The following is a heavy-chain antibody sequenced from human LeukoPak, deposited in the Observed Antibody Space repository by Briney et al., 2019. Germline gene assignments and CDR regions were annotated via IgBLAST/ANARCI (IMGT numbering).Heavy chain of an antibody. CDR1: GYTFTSYG. Sequence: ASVKVSFKASGYTFTSYGISWVRQAPGQGREWMGWISVYNGNTNYAQKLQGRVTMTTDTSTSTAYMELRSLRSDDTAVYYCARNCGGDCYTNWFDPWGQGTLVTVSS. CDR2: ISVYNGNT. D-gene: IGHD2-21*02. V-gene: IGHV1-18*01. CDR3: ARNCGGDCYTNWFDP. J-gene: IGHJ5*02.